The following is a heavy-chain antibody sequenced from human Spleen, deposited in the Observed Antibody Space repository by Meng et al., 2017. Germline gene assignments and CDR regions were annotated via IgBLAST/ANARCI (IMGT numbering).Heavy chain of an antibody. J-gene: IGHJ4*02. CDR3: AREGGSGDYYGSEAFDS. V-gene: IGHV1-3*01. Sequence: VQLVQYGAEVKEPGASVKVSLKASGYTFISYAIHWVRQAPGQRLEWMGWINAGNGDTKHSQKFQGRVTITRDTSASTAYMELSSLSSEDTAVYYCAREGGSGDYYGSEAFDSWGQGTLVTVSS. D-gene: IGHD1-26*01. CDR2: INAGNGDT. CDR1: GYTFISYA.